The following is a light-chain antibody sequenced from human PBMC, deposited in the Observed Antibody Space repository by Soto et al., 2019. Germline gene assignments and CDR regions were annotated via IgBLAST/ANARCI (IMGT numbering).Light chain of an antibody. J-gene: IGLJ1*01. CDR1: SSDLGGYNF. V-gene: IGLV2-14*03. CDR2: DVT. Sequence: QSALTQPASVSGSPGQSITISCTGTSSDLGGYNFVSWYQHHPGKAPKLMIYDVTHRPSGVSNRFSGSKSGNTASLTISGLQAEDEADYYCSSYTSSTTLVVFGTGTKLTVL. CDR3: SSYTSSTTLVV.